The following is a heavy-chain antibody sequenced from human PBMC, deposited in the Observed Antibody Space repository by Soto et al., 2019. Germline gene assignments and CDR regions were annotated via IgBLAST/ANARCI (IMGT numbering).Heavy chain of an antibody. D-gene: IGHD3-22*01. CDR3: ARPRTYYYDSSAAFDI. CDR2: IKQDGSEK. J-gene: IGHJ3*02. Sequence: GGSLRLSCAASGFTFSSYWMSWVRQAPGKGLEWVANIKQDGSEKYYVDSVKGRFTISRDNAKNSLYLQMNSLRAKDTAVYYCARPRTYYYDSSAAFDIWGQGTMVTVSS. V-gene: IGHV3-7*03. CDR1: GFTFSSYW.